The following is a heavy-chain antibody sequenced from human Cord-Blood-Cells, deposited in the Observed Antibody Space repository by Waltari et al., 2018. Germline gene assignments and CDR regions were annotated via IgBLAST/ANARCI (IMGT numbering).Heavy chain of an antibody. J-gene: IGHJ6*03. V-gene: IGHV4-59*01. D-gene: IGHD2-2*01. CDR2: IYYSGST. CDR3: ASSPIVVVPAAMEYYYYMDV. CDR1: GGSISSYY. Sequence: QVQLQESGPGLVKPSETLSLTCTGPGGSISSYYWSWIRQPPGKGLEWIGYIYYSGSTNYNPSLKSRVTISVDTSKNQFSLKLSSVTAADTAVYYCASSPIVVVPAAMEYYYYMDVWGKGTTVTVSS.